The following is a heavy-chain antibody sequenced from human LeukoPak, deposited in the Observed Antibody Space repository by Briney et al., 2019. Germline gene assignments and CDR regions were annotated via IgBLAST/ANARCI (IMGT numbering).Heavy chain of an antibody. CDR2: VSGSGTSV. D-gene: IGHD3-10*01. V-gene: IGHV3-11*01. CDR1: GFTFSDYY. Sequence: GGSLRLSCAASGFTFSDYYMSWIRQAPGKGLEWVSYVSGSGTSVHYADSVKGRFSISRDNAKNSLFLQMNSLRAEDTAVYYCARDRGVAVSDFWGQGTLVSVTS. J-gene: IGHJ4*02. CDR3: ARDRGVAVSDF.